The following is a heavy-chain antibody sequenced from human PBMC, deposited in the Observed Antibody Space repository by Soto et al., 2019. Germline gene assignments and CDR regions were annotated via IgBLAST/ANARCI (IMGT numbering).Heavy chain of an antibody. CDR3: ARGSWDDVSGHYYMDV. J-gene: IGHJ6*03. CDR2: TYYRSKWYS. D-gene: IGHD1-1*01. V-gene: IGHV6-1*01. Sequence: QVQLQQSGPGLVKPSQTLSLTCDISGDSVSSNSAAWNWIRQTPSRGLEWLGRTYYRSKWYSNYAISVKSRVTVNPDTFKNQFSLLLNSVTPEDTAVYYCARGSWDDVSGHYYMDVWGKGTTVTVSS. CDR1: GDSVSSNSAA.